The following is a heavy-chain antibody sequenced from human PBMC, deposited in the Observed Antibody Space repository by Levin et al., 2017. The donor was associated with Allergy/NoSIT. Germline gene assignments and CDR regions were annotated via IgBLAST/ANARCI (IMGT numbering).Heavy chain of an antibody. CDR2: IYPGDSDT. CDR1: GYTFTSYW. V-gene: IGHV5-51*01. Sequence: GESLKISCKASGYTFTSYWIGWVRQMPGKGLEWMGIIYPGDSDTRYSPSFQGQVTISADKSISTAYLQWSSLKASDTAMYYCARSSSYGYFISDYWGQGTLVTVSS. D-gene: IGHD5-18*01. J-gene: IGHJ4*02. CDR3: ARSSSYGYFISDY.